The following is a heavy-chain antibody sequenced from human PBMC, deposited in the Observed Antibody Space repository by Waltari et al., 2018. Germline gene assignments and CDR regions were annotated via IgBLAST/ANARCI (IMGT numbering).Heavy chain of an antibody. Sequence: QLQLQESGPGLVKPSETLSLTCTVSGGSISSSSYYWGWIRQPPGKGLEWIGGSSYSGGTDYNPSLNVRVTISVDTSKNQFSRKLSSVTAADTAVYYCARQAARGIDAFDFWGQGTMVTVSS. CDR1: GGSISSSSYY. J-gene: IGHJ3*01. V-gene: IGHV4-39*01. CDR3: ARQAARGIDAFDF. D-gene: IGHD6-6*01. CDR2: SSYSGGT.